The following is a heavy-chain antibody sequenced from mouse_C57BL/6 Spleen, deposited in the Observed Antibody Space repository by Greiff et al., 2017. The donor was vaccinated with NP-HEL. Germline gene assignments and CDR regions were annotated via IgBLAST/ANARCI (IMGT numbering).Heavy chain of an antibody. CDR2: ISSGSSTI. CDR3: ARRENYGSSYGAMDD. J-gene: IGHJ4*01. D-gene: IGHD1-1*01. CDR1: GFTFSDYG. Sequence: EVQLVESGGGLVKPGGSLKLSCAASGFTFSDYGMHWVRQAPEKGLEWVAYISSGSSTIYYADTVKGRFTISRDNAKNTLFLQMTSLRSEDTAMYYGARRENYGSSYGAMDDGGQGTSVTVSS. V-gene: IGHV5-17*01.